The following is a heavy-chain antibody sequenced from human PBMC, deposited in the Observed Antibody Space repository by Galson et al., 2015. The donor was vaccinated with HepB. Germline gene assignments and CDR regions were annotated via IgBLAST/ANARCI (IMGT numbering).Heavy chain of an antibody. CDR2: ISWNGGSI. Sequence: GDLVQPDRSLRLSCAASGFIFDDYAMHWVRQAPGKGLEWVSGISWNGGSIDYADSVRGRFTISRDNAKNSLYLQMNSLRAEDTALYYCAKDIKMYYDSSGNDAFDIWGQGTMVTVSS. D-gene: IGHD3-22*01. J-gene: IGHJ3*02. V-gene: IGHV3-9*01. CDR3: AKDIKMYYDSSGNDAFDI. CDR1: GFIFDDYA.